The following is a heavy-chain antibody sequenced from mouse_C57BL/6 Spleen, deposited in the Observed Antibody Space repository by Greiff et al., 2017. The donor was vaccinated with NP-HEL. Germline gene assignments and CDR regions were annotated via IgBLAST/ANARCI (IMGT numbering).Heavy chain of an antibody. J-gene: IGHJ2*01. Sequence: EVQLQQSGPELVKPGASVKIPCKASGYTFTDYNMDWVKQSHGKSLEWIGDINPNNGGTIYNHKFKGKATLTVDQSSSTDYMELRSLTSEDTAVYYCAITTVDFDYWGQGTTLTVSS. CDR3: AITTVDFDY. CDR2: INPNNGGT. D-gene: IGHD1-1*01. CDR1: GYTFTDYN. V-gene: IGHV1-18*01.